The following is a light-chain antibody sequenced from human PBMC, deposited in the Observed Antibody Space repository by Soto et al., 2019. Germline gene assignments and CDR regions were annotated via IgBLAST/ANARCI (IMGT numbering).Light chain of an antibody. CDR1: QSVISNY. CDR3: HHYGNSPQT. Sequence: EIGLTQSPGTLSLSPGERATLSCRASQSVISNYLAWYQQKPGQAPRLLIYGASSRATGIPDRFSGSGSGTDFTLTISRLEPEDFAVYYCHHYGNSPQTFGQGTKVDIK. J-gene: IGKJ1*01. CDR2: GAS. V-gene: IGKV3-20*01.